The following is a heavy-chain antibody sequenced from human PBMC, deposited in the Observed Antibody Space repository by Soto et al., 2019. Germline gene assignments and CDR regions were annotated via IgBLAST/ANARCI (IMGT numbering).Heavy chain of an antibody. Sequence: NPGGSLRLSCAASGFSFSAYYMSWIRQAPGKGLEWVSYISFNGDVTRYSDSVEGRFTVSRDNAKKSLYLQMNSLRVEDTAGYYCARQNGHPGHNYAMDVWSQGTTVTDSS. V-gene: IGHV3-11*01. CDR3: ARQNGHPGHNYAMDV. D-gene: IGHD2-8*01. CDR2: ISFNGDVT. CDR1: GFSFSAYY. J-gene: IGHJ6*02.